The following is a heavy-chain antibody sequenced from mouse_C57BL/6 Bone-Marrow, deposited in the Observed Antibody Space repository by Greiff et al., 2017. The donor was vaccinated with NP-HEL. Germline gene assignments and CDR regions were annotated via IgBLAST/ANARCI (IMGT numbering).Heavy chain of an antibody. CDR2: IYPSDSET. V-gene: IGHV1-61*01. Sequence: QVQLKQPGAELVRPGSSVKLSCTASGYTFTSYWMDWVQQRPGQGLEWIGNIYPSDSETHYTHKFKDKATLTVDKSSSTAYMQLSSLTSEDSAVYYCARWTFDYWGQGTTLTVSS. CDR3: ARWTFDY. J-gene: IGHJ2*01. CDR1: GYTFTSYW.